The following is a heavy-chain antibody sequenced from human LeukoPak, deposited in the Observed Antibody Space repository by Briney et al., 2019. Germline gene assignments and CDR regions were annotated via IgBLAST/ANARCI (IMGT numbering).Heavy chain of an antibody. D-gene: IGHD3-10*01. CDR2: IYYSGIT. V-gene: IGHV4-59*12. J-gene: IGHJ6*03. CDR1: GGSISSYY. CDR3: ARRPPYYGSGSYYYYYYMDV. Sequence: SETLSLTCTVSGGSISSYYWSWIRQPPGKGLEWIGYIYYSGITNYNPSLKSRVTISVDTSKNQFSLKLSSVTAADTAVYYCARRPPYYGSGSYYYYYYMDVWGKGTTVTVSS.